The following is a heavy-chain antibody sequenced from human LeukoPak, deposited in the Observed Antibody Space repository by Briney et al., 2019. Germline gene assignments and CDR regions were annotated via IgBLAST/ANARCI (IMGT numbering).Heavy chain of an antibody. D-gene: IGHD6-19*01. CDR3: ARAHRAYAVAGTDY. Sequence: ASVKVSCKASGYTFTSYGISWVRQAPGQGLEWMGWISAYNGNTNYAQKLQGRVTMTTDTSTSTAYMELRSLRFDDTAVYYCARAHRAYAVAGTDYWGQGTLVTVSS. CDR2: ISAYNGNT. CDR1: GYTFTSYG. V-gene: IGHV1-18*01. J-gene: IGHJ4*02.